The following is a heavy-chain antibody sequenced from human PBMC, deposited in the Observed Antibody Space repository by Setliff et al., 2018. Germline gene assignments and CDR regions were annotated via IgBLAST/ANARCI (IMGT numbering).Heavy chain of an antibody. CDR2: ISYDGSTK. D-gene: IGHD5-18*01. CDR3: ARARGYSYGPFDY. CDR1: GFTFSNYA. V-gene: IGHV3-30*04. J-gene: IGHJ4*02. Sequence: LRLSCAASGFTFSNYAMHWVRQAPGKGLEWVAVISYDGSTKYYADSVKGRFTISRDNAKNSLYLQMNSLRAEDTAVYSCARARGYSYGPFDYWGQGTLVTVSS.